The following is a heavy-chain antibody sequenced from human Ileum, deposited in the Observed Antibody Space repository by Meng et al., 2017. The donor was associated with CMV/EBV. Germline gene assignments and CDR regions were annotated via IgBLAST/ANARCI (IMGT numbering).Heavy chain of an antibody. D-gene: IGHD1-26*01. J-gene: IGHJ4*02. V-gene: IGHV1-24*01. CDR1: GFALTELP. Sequence: QVHLEQSGTEVKTPWASVKVSCKVSGFALTELPMQWVRQAPGKGLEWMGGFHPENGGMMYAQNFQGRVTMTEDTSTNTAYMEMTILKSDDTAVYFCATAYGVRGMLGFWGQGTLVTASS. CDR3: ATAYGVRGMLGF. CDR2: FHPENGGM.